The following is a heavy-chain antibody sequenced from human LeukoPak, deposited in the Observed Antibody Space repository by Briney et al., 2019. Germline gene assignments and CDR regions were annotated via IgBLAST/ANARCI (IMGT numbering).Heavy chain of an antibody. V-gene: IGHV4-34*01. D-gene: IGHD6-13*01. Sequence: SETLSLTCAVYGGSFSGYYWSWIRQPPGKGLEWIGEINHSGSTNYNPSPKSRVTISVDTSKNQFSLKLSSVTAADTAVYYCARLAAAGNNLVYYFDYWGQGTLVTVSS. CDR3: ARLAAAGNNLVYYFDY. CDR2: INHSGST. J-gene: IGHJ4*02. CDR1: GGSFSGYY.